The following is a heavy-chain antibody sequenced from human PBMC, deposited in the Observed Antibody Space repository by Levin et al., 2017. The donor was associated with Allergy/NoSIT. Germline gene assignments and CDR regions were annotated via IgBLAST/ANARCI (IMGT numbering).Heavy chain of an antibody. CDR2: ISYDGTNK. D-gene: IGHD2-2*01. J-gene: IGHJ6*02. CDR3: AKDREACSGTSDTYGMEG. Sequence: GESLKISCAASGFIFSNYGMHWVRQAPGKGLEWVAAISYDGTNKYYGDDVKGRFSISRDNSKNTVYLQMNSLRTEDAAVYYCAKDREACSGTSDTYGMEGWGQGTSVTVS. V-gene: IGHV3-30*18. CDR1: GFIFSNYG.